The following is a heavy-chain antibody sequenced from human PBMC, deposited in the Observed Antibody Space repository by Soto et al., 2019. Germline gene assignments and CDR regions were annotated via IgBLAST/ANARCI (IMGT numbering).Heavy chain of an antibody. D-gene: IGHD3-22*01. Sequence: SETLSLTCTVSGGSISSGSYYWSWIRQHPGKGLEWIGYIYSTESTYYNPSLKSRLTISVDMSASQFSLKLSSVTVADTAVYYCARSDSSGKTRYYFDHWGQGTLVTVSS. CDR3: ARSDSSGKTRYYFDH. V-gene: IGHV4-31*03. CDR1: GGSISSGSYY. CDR2: IYSTEST. J-gene: IGHJ4*02.